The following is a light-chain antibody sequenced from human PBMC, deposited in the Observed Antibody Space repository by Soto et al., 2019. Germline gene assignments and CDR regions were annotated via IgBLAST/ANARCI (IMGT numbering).Light chain of an antibody. CDR1: SSNIGNNY. CDR3: ATLDKGPGVGV. Sequence: QAVLTQPPSVSAAPGQKVTISCSGSSSNIGNNYVFWYQQLPGTAPKLLIYDNDKRPSGIPDRFSGSKSCTSATLGITGLPAWDWDDLFRATLDKGPGVGVFRGRTKLTVL. CDR2: DND. V-gene: IGLV1-51*01. J-gene: IGLJ2*01.